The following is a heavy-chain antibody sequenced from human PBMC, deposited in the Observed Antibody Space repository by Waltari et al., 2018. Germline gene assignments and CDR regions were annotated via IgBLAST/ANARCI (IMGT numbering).Heavy chain of an antibody. J-gene: IGHJ5*02. CDR1: GGSISNYY. V-gene: IGHV4-4*08. D-gene: IGHD1-26*01. CDR3: ARDSTDNWFDP. Sequence: QVQLQEPAPGLLTSSETLSLTCTVSGGSISNYYWSWIRQPPGKGLEWIGNIYSSGSTNYNPSLRSRISISVDTSKNQFSLRLNSVTAADTAVYYCARDSTDNWFDPWGQGTLVTVAS. CDR2: IYSSGST.